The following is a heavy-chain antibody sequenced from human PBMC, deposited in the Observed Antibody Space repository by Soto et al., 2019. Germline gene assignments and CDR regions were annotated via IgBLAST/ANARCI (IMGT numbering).Heavy chain of an antibody. CDR2: ISGYNANT. CDR1: GYTFTNNG. CDR3: ARGSTHYNMDA. Sequence: QVQLVQSGGEVRKPGASVKVSCKTSGYTFTNNGINWVRQAPGQGLEWMGWISGYNANTKYAQKFQGRVTLTTDTLTSTAFMELRSLRSDDTAVFYCARGSTHYNMDAWGQGTTVTVSS. J-gene: IGHJ6*02. V-gene: IGHV1-18*04. D-gene: IGHD2-2*01.